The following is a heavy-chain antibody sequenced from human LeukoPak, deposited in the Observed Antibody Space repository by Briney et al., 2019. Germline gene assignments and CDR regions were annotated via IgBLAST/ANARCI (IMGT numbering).Heavy chain of an antibody. CDR1: GFTFSSYT. Sequence: GGSLRLSCAASGFTFSSYTMNWVRQAPGKGLEWVSSITDSSSSMYYADSVKGRFTIPRDNAKNSLYLQMNSLRAEDTAVYYCAREPYYDSSGYSPDYWGQGTLVTVSS. D-gene: IGHD3-22*01. CDR3: AREPYYDSSGYSPDY. J-gene: IGHJ4*02. V-gene: IGHV3-21*01. CDR2: ITDSSSSM.